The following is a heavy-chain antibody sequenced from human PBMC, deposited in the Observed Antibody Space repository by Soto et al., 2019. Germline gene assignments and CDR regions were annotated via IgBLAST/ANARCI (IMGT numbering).Heavy chain of an antibody. Sequence: EVQLVESGGGLVQPGGSLRLSCAASGFTFNTYWMHWVRQAPGKGLVWVSRANSDGSSTTYADSVKGRFTISRDNARNTLYLQMNLLRAEDTAVYYGTRVVRFGSVEYSYSYGMDVWGQWTTVTVSS. J-gene: IGHJ6*02. CDR3: TRVVRFGSVEYSYSYGMDV. D-gene: IGHD3-10*01. V-gene: IGHV3-74*03. CDR1: GFTFNTYW. CDR2: ANSDGSST.